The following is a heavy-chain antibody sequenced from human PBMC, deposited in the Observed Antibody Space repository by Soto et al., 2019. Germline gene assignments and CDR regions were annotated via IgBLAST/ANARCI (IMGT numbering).Heavy chain of an antibody. CDR3: ARSSYSSSSSRMDV. D-gene: IGHD6-6*01. J-gene: IGHJ6*02. Sequence: GGCLRPSCAASGFTFSSSAMHWVRQAPGEGLEWVAVISYDGSNKYYADSVKGRFTISRDNSKNTLYLQINSLRAEDTAVYYCARSSYSSSSSRMDVWGQGTTVTVSS. CDR2: ISYDGSNK. CDR1: GFTFSSSA. V-gene: IGHV3-30-3*01.